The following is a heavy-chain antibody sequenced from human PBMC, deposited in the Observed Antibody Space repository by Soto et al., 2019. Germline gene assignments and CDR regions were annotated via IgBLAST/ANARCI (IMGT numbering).Heavy chain of an antibody. D-gene: IGHD2-8*01. J-gene: IGHJ4*02. CDR2: IIPILGIA. V-gene: IGHV1-69*02. Sequence: QVKLVQSGAEVKKPGSSVKVSCKASGGTFSSYTISWVRQAPGQGLEWMGRIIPILGIANYAQKFQGRVTITADKSTSTAYMELSSLRSEDTAVYYCARGEGYCTNGVCLDYWGQGTLVTVSS. CDR3: ARGEGYCTNGVCLDY. CDR1: GGTFSSYT.